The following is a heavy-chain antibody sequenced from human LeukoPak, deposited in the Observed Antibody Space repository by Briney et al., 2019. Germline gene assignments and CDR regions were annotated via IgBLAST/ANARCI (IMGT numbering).Heavy chain of an antibody. J-gene: IGHJ4*02. V-gene: IGHV4-59*01. CDR3: GRENGLGELSSIDY. CDR2: IYYSGST. CDR1: GGSISSYY. D-gene: IGHD3-16*02. Sequence: PSETLSLTCTVSGGSISSYYWSWIRQPPGKGLEWIGYIYYSGSTNYNPSLKSRVTISVDTSKNQFSLKLSSVTAADTAVDYCGRENGLGELSSIDYWGQGTLVTVSS.